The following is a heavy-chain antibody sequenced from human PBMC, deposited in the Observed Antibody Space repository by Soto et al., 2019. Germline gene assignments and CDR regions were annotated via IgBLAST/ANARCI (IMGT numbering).Heavy chain of an antibody. CDR1: GFSLTTSGVA. J-gene: IGHJ4*02. Sequence: QITLKESGPTLVKSTQTLTLTCSLSGFSLTTSGVAVGWIRQPPGKALEWLALIYWNDDKRYSPSLESRLTTPTNTPKNQLVLTMTNMDPVDTATYYCAHRPPTGSGYFYFENWGQGSLVTVSP. CDR3: AHRPPTGSGYFYFEN. CDR2: IYWNDDK. D-gene: IGHD3-22*01. V-gene: IGHV2-5*01.